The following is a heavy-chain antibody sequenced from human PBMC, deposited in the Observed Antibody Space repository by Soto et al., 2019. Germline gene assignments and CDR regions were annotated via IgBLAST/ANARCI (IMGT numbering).Heavy chain of an antibody. CDR2: VFYSGAT. Sequence: LSLTCNVSGGPIKTVDYYWNWIRQPPGKGLEWIGYVFYSGATNYSPSLKSRAAISMDTSKNQFSLSLTSVTAADTAVYYCARAGFSYGHLLFWGQGIRVTVSS. J-gene: IGHJ4*02. V-gene: IGHV4-30-4*01. CDR3: ARAGFSYGHLLF. CDR1: GGPIKTVDYY. D-gene: IGHD3-10*01.